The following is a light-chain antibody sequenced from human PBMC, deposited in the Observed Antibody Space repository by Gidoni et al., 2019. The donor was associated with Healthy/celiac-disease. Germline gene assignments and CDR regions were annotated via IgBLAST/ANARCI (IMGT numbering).Light chain of an antibody. Sequence: DIVMTQPPDSLAVSLGERATINCKSSQSVLYSSNNKNYLAWYRQKPGQPPKLLIYWASTRESGVPDRFSGSGSGTDFTLTISSLQAEDVAVYYCQQYYSTPTFGGXTKVEIK. J-gene: IGKJ4*01. V-gene: IGKV4-1*01. CDR3: QQYYSTPT. CDR1: QSVLYSSNNKNY. CDR2: WAS.